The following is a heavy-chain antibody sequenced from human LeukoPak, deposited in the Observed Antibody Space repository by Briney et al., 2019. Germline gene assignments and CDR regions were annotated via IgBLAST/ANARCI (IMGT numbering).Heavy chain of an antibody. CDR1: GFTLSSYW. Sequence: GGSLRLSCAASGFTLSSYWMSWVRQAPGKGLEWVGNIKQVGSEKYYVDSVKGRFTISRANAKNSLYLQMNSLRAEDTAVYYCAKSASTYYDFWSGYYTFDYWGQGTLVTVSS. D-gene: IGHD3-3*01. CDR2: IKQVGSEK. V-gene: IGHV3-7*01. CDR3: AKSASTYYDFWSGYYTFDY. J-gene: IGHJ4*02.